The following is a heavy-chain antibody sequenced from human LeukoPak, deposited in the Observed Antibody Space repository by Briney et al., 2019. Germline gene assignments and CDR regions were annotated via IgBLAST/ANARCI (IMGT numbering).Heavy chain of an antibody. CDR2: IDPNSGGT. CDR3: ARDSSGPAGY. D-gene: IGHD6-19*01. Sequence: ASVKVSCKASGYTFTGYYIHWVRQAPGQGLEWMGWIDPNSGGTNYAQKFQGGVTMTTDTSISTAYMELNRLRSDDTAVYYCARDSSGPAGYWGQGTLVTVSS. V-gene: IGHV1-2*02. J-gene: IGHJ4*02. CDR1: GYTFTGYY.